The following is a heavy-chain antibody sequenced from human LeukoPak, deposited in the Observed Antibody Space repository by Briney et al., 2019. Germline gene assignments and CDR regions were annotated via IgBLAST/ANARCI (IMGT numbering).Heavy chain of an antibody. J-gene: IGHJ4*02. V-gene: IGHV1-2*06. CDR2: INPNSGGT. CDR1: GYTFTGYY. CDR3: AREGAVRGRSPMGFTHY. D-gene: IGHD3-10*01. Sequence: ASVKVSCKASGYTFTGYYMHWVRQAPGHGLEWMGRINPNSGGTNYAQKFQGRVTMTRDTSISTAYMELSRLRSDDTAVYYCAREGAVRGRSPMGFTHYWGQGTLVTVSS.